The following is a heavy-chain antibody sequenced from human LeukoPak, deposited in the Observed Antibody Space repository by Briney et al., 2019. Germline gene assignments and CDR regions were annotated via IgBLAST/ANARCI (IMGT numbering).Heavy chain of an antibody. V-gene: IGHV4-34*01. CDR2: INHSGST. Sequence: PSETLSLTCAVYGGSFSGYYWSWIRQPPGKGLEWIGEINHSGSTNYNPSLKSRVTISVDTSKNQFSLKLSSVTAADTAVYYCARGGIVVGVHYYYGMDVWGQGTTVTVSS. CDR3: ARGGIVVGVHYYYGMDV. D-gene: IGHD6-19*01. CDR1: GGSFSGYY. J-gene: IGHJ6*02.